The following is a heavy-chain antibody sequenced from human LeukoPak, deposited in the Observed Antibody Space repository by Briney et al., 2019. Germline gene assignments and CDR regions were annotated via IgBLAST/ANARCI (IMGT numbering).Heavy chain of an antibody. CDR1: GFTFSSYA. D-gene: IGHD1-26*01. CDR3: AKVSAVPPRLFDY. CDR2: ISGSGGST. J-gene: IGHJ4*02. Sequence: TGGSLRLSCAASGFTFSSYAMSWVRQAPGKGLEWVSAISGSGGSTYYADSVKGRFTISRGNSKNTLYLQMNSLRAEDTAVYYCAKVSAVPPRLFDYWGQGTLVTVSS. V-gene: IGHV3-23*01.